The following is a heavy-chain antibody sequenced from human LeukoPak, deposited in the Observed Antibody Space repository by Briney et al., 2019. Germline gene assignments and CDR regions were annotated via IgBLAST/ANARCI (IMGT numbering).Heavy chain of an antibody. V-gene: IGHV4-28*01. J-gene: IGHJ3*01. Sequence: PSKTLSLTCAVSGYSISSNNWWAWVRQPPGKGLEWIGYIYYNGNTYYNPYNPSLTSRVTMSVDTSKNQFSLKLDSVTEIDTAMYYCARNQAVAANRGASDVWGQGTMVTVSS. CDR2: IYYNGNT. D-gene: IGHD6-19*01. CDR1: GYSISSNNW. CDR3: ARNQAVAANRGASDV.